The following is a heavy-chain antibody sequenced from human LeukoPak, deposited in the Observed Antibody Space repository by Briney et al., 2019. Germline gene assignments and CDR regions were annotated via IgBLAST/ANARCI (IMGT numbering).Heavy chain of an antibody. CDR3: ARSYYGSGSYYNGDVFDI. V-gene: IGHV3-7*01. CDR2: IKQDGSEK. J-gene: IGHJ3*02. CDR1: GFTFSSYW. D-gene: IGHD3-10*01. Sequence: GGSLRLSCAASGFTFSSYWMSWVRQAPGKGLEWVANIKQDGSEKYYVDSVKGRFTISRDNAKNSLYLQMNSLRAEDTAVYYCARSYYGSGSYYNGDVFDIWGQGTMVPVFS.